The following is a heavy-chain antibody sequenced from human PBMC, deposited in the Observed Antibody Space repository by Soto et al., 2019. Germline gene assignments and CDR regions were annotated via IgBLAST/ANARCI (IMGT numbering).Heavy chain of an antibody. J-gene: IGHJ5*02. CDR2: IYYSGST. D-gene: IGHD2-2*02. CDR3: ARGGYCSSTSCYRASSPRRWWAFDP. Sequence: LSLTCTVSGGSISSGGYYWSWIRQHPGKGLKWIGYIYYSGSTYYNPSLKSRVTISVDTSKNQFSLKLSSVTAADTAVYYCARGGYCSSTSCYRASSPRRWWAFDPWGQGTLVTVSS. V-gene: IGHV4-31*03. CDR1: GGSISSGGYY.